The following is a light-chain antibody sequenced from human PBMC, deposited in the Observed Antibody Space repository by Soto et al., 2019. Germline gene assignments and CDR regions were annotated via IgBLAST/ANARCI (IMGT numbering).Light chain of an antibody. V-gene: IGLV1-51*01. Sequence: QSVLKQPPSVSAAPGQRDTISCSGSSSNIVGNTVSWYQQLPGTARKLLIYGYDKRPSGIADRFSGSKAGTSATLGITGFQTGDEADYYCGSWDSSMSAYVFGTGSKVTV. CDR1: SSNIVGNT. CDR2: GYD. CDR3: GSWDSSMSAYV. J-gene: IGLJ1*01.